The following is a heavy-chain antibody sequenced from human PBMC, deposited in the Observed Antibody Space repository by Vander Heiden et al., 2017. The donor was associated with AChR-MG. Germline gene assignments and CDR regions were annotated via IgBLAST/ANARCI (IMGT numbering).Heavy chain of an antibody. J-gene: IGHJ5*02. Sequence: QVQLQQWGAGLLKPSETLSLICAVYGGSFSDSYWSWIRQLPGKGREWIGEINHSGSTNYNPSLKSRVSISVDTSKNQFSLKLRSVTAADTAVYYCARGRRGRCSGSSCQRRYWFDPWGQGTLVTVSS. CDR3: ARGRRGRCSGSSCQRRYWFDP. CDR2: INHSGST. V-gene: IGHV4-34*01. D-gene: IGHD2-15*01. CDR1: GGSFSDSY.